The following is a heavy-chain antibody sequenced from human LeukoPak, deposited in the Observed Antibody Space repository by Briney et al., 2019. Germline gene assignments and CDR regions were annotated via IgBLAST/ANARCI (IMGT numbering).Heavy chain of an antibody. Sequence: SETLSLTCTVSGDSFSSHYWTWIRQSPGTGLEWIGYISHIGRTNYNPSLKSRVTISIDTSKNQFSLKLRSVTAVRTAVYYCARDLVTVTKGFDIWGQGTMVSVSS. D-gene: IGHD4-17*01. CDR1: GDSFSSHY. CDR2: ISHIGRT. CDR3: ARDLVTVTKGFDI. V-gene: IGHV4-59*11. J-gene: IGHJ3*02.